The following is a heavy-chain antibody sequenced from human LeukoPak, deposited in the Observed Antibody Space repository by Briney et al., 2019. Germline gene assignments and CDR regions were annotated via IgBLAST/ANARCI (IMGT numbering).Heavy chain of an antibody. V-gene: IGHV3-48*03. CDR3: ARRPYYDSSGALGNAGL. D-gene: IGHD3-22*01. CDR2: ISSNGSTI. Sequence: GGSLRLSCAASGFTFSSYEMNWVRQAPGKGLEWVSYISSNGSTIYYADSVKGRFTISRDNAKNSLYLQMNSLRAEDTAVYYCARRPYYDSSGALGNAGLWGQGTLVTVSS. J-gene: IGHJ4*02. CDR1: GFTFSSYE.